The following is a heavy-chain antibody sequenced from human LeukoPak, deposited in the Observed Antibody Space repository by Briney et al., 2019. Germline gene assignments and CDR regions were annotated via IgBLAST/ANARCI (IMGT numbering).Heavy chain of an antibody. J-gene: IGHJ4*02. CDR1: GFTVSTNY. CDR2: IYSGGST. V-gene: IGHV3-66*01. D-gene: IGHD5-24*01. Sequence: GGSLRLSCAASGFTVSTNYMTWVRQAPGKGLEWVSFIYSGGSTYYADSVKGRFTISRDNSKNTLYLQMNSLRAEDTAVYYCAKDQSGDGYNLFDYWGQGTLVTVSS. CDR3: AKDQSGDGYNLFDY.